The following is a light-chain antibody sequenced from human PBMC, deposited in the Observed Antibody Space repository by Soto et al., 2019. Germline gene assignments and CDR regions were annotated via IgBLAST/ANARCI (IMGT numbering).Light chain of an antibody. CDR2: DVV. Sequence: QSVLTQPASLSVSPGQSITISCTGTSSDVGGYNYVSWYQQHPGKAPKLMISDVVNRPSGVSDRFSGSKSGNTASLTISGLQAEDEADYHCSSYTSSSTYVFGTGTKVTVL. CDR1: SSDVGGYNY. CDR3: SSYTSSSTYV. J-gene: IGLJ1*01. V-gene: IGLV2-14*01.